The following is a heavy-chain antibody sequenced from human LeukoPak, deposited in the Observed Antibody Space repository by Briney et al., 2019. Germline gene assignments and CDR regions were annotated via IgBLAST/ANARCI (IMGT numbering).Heavy chain of an antibody. CDR1: GYTFTSYY. D-gene: IGHD1-26*01. V-gene: IGHV1-46*01. J-gene: IGHJ3*02. CDR3: AREGGRSSGSSGAFDI. Sequence: GASVKVSCKASGYTFTSYYMHWVRQAPGQGLEWMGIINPSGGSTSYAQKFQGRVTMTRDTSTSTVYMELSSLRSEDTAVYYCAREGGRSSGSSGAFDIWGQGTMVTVSS. CDR2: INPSGGST.